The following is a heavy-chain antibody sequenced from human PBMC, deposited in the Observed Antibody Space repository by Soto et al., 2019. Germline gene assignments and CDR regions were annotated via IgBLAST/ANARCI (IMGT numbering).Heavy chain of an antibody. CDR2: INAGNGNT. Sequence: QVQLVQSGAEVKKPGASVKVSCKASGYTFTSYAMHWVRQAPGQRLEWMGWINAGNGNTKYSQKFQGRVTITRDTSASTDYMELSSLRSEDTAVYYCARSAPPLDYWGQGTLVTVSS. V-gene: IGHV1-3*01. CDR1: GYTFTSYA. J-gene: IGHJ4*02. CDR3: ARSAPPLDY.